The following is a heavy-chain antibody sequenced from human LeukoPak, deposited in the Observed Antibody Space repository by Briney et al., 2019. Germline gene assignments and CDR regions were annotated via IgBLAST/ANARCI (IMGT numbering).Heavy chain of an antibody. D-gene: IGHD2-15*01. V-gene: IGHV5-51*01. Sequence: HGESLKISCKASGYSFTTYWIGWVRQMPGKGLEWMGIIYPGDSDTRYSPSFQGQVTISADKSISTAYLQWSSLKASDTAMYYCARHMTPNSYFYTMDVWGQGTTVTVSS. CDR3: ARHMTPNSYFYTMDV. J-gene: IGHJ6*02. CDR2: IYPGDSDT. CDR1: GYSFTTYW.